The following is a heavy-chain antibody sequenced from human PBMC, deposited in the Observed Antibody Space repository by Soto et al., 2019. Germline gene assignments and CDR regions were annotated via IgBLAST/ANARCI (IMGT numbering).Heavy chain of an antibody. V-gene: IGHV4-59*01. CDR2: IYYTGST. D-gene: IGHD2-8*02. J-gene: IGHJ4*02. CDR1: RGSMSNYY. Sequence: PSETLSLTCTVSRGSMSNYYWSWIRQPPGKGLEWIGSIYYTGSTNYNPSLQSRVIISVDTSTYQLSLKLSSVTAADTALYYCARDKITGLFDYWGQGTLVTVSS. CDR3: ARDKITGLFDY.